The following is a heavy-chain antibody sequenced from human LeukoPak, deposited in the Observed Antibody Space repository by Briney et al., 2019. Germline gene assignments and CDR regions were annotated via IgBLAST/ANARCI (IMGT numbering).Heavy chain of an antibody. V-gene: IGHV3-30*04. CDR3: ARKVDTAMVPWAAFDI. CDR2: ISYDGSNK. Sequence: GGSLRLSCAASGFTFSSYAMHWVRQAPGKGLEWVAVISYDGSNKYYADSVKGRFTISRDNSKNTLYLQMNSLRAEDTAVYYCARKVDTAMVPWAAFDIWGQGTMVTVSS. CDR1: GFTFSSYA. D-gene: IGHD5-18*01. J-gene: IGHJ3*02.